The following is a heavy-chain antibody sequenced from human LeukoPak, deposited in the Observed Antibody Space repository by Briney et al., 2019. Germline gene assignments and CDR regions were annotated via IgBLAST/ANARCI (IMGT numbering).Heavy chain of an antibody. CDR2: MNPNSGNT. CDR1: GYTSTSYD. J-gene: IGHJ4*02. D-gene: IGHD5-18*01. Sequence: GASVKVSCKASGYTSTSYDINWVRQATGQGLEWMGWMNPNSGNTGYAQKFQGRVTMTRNTSISTAYMELSSLRSEDTAVYYCARGLLYRGYSYGSGGDYWGQGTLVTVSS. V-gene: IGHV1-8*01. CDR3: ARGLLYRGYSYGSGGDY.